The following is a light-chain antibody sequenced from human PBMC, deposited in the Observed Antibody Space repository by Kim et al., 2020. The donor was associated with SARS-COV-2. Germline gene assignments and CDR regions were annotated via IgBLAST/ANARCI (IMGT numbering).Light chain of an antibody. J-gene: IGKJ4*01. V-gene: IGKV3-11*01. CDR1: QGVSSY. CDR3: QQRSNGPLT. Sequence: EIVLTQSPATLSLSPGERATLSCRASQGVSSYLGWYQQKPGQSPRLLIYDASNRATGIPDRFSGSGSGTDFTLTISSLEPEDFAVYYCQQRSNGPLTFGGGTKVEIK. CDR2: DAS.